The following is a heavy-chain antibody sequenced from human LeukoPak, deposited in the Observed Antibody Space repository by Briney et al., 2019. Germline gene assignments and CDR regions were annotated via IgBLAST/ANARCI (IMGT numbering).Heavy chain of an antibody. CDR3: ARGSGVVITPDAFDI. J-gene: IGHJ3*02. Sequence: GGSLRLSCAASGSTFSSYSMNWVRQAPGKGLEWVSSISSSSSYIYYADSVKGRFTISRDNAKNSLYLQMNSLRAEDTAVYYCARGSGVVITPDAFDIWGQGTMVTVSS. V-gene: IGHV3-21*01. CDR1: GSTFSSYS. CDR2: ISSSSSYI. D-gene: IGHD3-3*01.